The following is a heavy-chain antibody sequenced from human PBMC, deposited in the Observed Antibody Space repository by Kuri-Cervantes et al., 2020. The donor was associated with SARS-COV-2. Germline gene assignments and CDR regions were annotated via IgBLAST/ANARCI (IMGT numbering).Heavy chain of an antibody. CDR3: AKRDAYSQGSYFDY. CDR2: IWYDGENE. J-gene: IGHJ4*01. CDR1: GFTFSDYV. Sequence: LSLTCVASGFTFSDYVIHWVRQAPGKGLEWVAVIWYDGENEYYAGSVKGRFTISRDNSKNTVSLHMNSLRAGDTAMYYCAKRDAYSQGSYFDYWGHGTLVTVSS. V-gene: IGHV3-33*06. D-gene: IGHD5-24*01.